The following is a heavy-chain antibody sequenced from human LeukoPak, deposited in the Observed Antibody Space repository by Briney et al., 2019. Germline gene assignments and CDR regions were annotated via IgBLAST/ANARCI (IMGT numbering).Heavy chain of an antibody. CDR3: ARSTYYYDSSGYYYWFDP. CDR1: GGSINSYY. V-gene: IGHV4-59*01. Sequence: SETLSLTCTVSGGSINSYYWSWIRQPPGKGLEWIGYIYYSGSTNYNPSLKSRVTISVDTSKNQFSLKLSSVTAADTAVYYCARSTYYYDSSGYYYWFDPWGQGTLVTVSS. CDR2: IYYSGST. J-gene: IGHJ5*02. D-gene: IGHD3-22*01.